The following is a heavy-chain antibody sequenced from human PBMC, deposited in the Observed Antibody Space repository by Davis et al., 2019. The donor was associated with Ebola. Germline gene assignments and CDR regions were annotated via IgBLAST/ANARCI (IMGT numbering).Heavy chain of an antibody. CDR1: GFTFSVSA. CDR2: VRSKPNGYAT. Sequence: GGSLRLSCAASGFTFSVSAIHWVRQASGKGLEWLCRVRSKPNGYATEYAASVKGRFTISRDDSNNTAHLQMNSLKTEDTAVYYCVRSRDYVGSLDIWGHGTLVTVSS. V-gene: IGHV3-73*01. CDR3: VRSRDYVGSLDI. J-gene: IGHJ3*02. D-gene: IGHD3-16*01.